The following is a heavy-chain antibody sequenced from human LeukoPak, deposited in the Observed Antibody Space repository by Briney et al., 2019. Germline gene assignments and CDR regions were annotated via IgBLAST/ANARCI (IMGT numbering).Heavy chain of an antibody. CDR3: ARDGRGYCSGGSCYGSVATWSRWFDP. CDR2: IYYSGST. Sequence: SEPLSLTCTVSGGSISSGGYYWSWIRQHPGKGLEWIGYIYYSGSTYYNPSLKSRVTISVDTSKNQFSLKLSSVTAADTAVYYCARDGRGYCSGGSCYGSVATWSRWFDPWGQGTLVTVSS. CDR1: GGSISSGGYY. D-gene: IGHD2-15*01. V-gene: IGHV4-31*03. J-gene: IGHJ5*02.